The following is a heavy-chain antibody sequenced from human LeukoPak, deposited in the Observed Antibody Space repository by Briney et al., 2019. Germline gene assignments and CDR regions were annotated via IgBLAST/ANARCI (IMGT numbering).Heavy chain of an antibody. J-gene: IGHJ2*01. CDR3: AKCRGGGGEYWHFDL. Sequence: GGSLRLSCAASGFPFSSFAMAWVRQAPGKGLEWVSALSGSGTRTIYADSVRGRFTISGDNSKNTLYLQMNSLRADDSAVYYCAKCRGGGGEYWHFDLWGRGILVSVSS. CDR1: GFPFSSFA. D-gene: IGHD2-15*01. V-gene: IGHV3-23*01. CDR2: LSGSGTRT.